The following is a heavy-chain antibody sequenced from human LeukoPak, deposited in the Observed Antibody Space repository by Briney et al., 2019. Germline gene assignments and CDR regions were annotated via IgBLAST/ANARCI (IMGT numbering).Heavy chain of an antibody. Sequence: PGGSLRLSCAASGFTVSSNYMSWVRQAPGRGLEWVSVIYSGGSTYYADSVKGRFTISRDNSKNTLYPQMNSLRSEDTAVYYCARGDYGDFDYWGQGTLVTVSS. J-gene: IGHJ4*02. CDR3: ARGDYGDFDY. CDR2: IYSGGST. V-gene: IGHV3-53*05. D-gene: IGHD4-17*01. CDR1: GFTVSSNY.